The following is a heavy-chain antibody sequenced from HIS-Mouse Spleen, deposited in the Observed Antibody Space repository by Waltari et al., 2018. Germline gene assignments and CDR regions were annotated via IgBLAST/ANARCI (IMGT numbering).Heavy chain of an antibody. CDR3: ARKRTASGWFDP. CDR2: IYYSGST. J-gene: IGHJ5*02. D-gene: IGHD2-21*02. Sequence: QLQLQESGPGLVKPSEPLSLTCTVPGGSISSSSYYWGWIRQPPGKGLEWIGSIYYSGSTYYNPSLKSRVTISVDTSKNQFSLKLSSVTAADTAVYYCARKRTASGWFDPWGQGTLVTVSS. CDR1: GGSISSSSYY. V-gene: IGHV4-39*01.